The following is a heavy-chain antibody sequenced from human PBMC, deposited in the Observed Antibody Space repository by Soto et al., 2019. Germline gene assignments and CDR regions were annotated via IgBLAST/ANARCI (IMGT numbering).Heavy chain of an antibody. CDR2: ISWDGGST. CDR3: AKDPGYGQWLVGGMDV. V-gene: IGHV3-43*01. J-gene: IGHJ6*02. Sequence: PGGSLRLSCAASGFTFDDYTMHWVRQAPGKGLEWVSLISWDGGSTYYADSVEGRFTISRDNSKNSLYLQMNSLRTEDTALYYCAKDPGYGQWLVGGMDVWGQGTTVTVSS. CDR1: GFTFDDYT. D-gene: IGHD6-19*01.